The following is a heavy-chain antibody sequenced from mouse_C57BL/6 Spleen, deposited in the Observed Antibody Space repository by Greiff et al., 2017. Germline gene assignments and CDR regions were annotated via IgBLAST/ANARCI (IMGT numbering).Heavy chain of an antibody. Sequence: VQLKQSGAELVRPGASVKLSCTASGFNIKDDYMHWVKQRPEQGLEWIGWIDPENGDTEYASKFQGKATITADTSSNTAYLQLSSLRSEDTAVYYCTTGGSSYGYFDVWGTGTTVTVSS. V-gene: IGHV14-4*01. J-gene: IGHJ1*03. D-gene: IGHD1-1*01. CDR2: IDPENGDT. CDR3: TTGGSSYGYFDV. CDR1: GFNIKDDY.